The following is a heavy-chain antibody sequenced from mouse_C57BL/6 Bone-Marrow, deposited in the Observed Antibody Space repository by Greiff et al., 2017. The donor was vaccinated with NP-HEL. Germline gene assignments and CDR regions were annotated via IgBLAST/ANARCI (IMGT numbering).Heavy chain of an antibody. CDR1: GFNIKDDY. CDR2: IDPENGDT. Sequence: VQLQQSGAELVRPGASVKLSCTASGFNIKDDYMHWVKQRPEQGLEWIGWIDPENGDTEYASKFQGKATITADTSSNTAYLQLSSLTSEDTAVYYCTTYSNYPWFAYWGQGTLVTVSA. V-gene: IGHV14-4*01. CDR3: TTYSNYPWFAY. D-gene: IGHD2-5*01. J-gene: IGHJ3*01.